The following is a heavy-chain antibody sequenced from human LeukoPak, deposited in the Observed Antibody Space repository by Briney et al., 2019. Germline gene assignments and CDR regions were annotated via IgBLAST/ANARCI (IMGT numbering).Heavy chain of an antibody. J-gene: IGHJ6*02. CDR1: GFIFSTYA. CDR2: ISGSGGST. Sequence: PGGSLRLSCAASGFIFSTYAVTWVRQAPGKGLEWVSCISGSGGSTFYADSVKGRFSISRDNTKNTLYLQINSLRAEDTAVYYCTRDIGCSSSSCYRKDVWGQGTTVTVSS. V-gene: IGHV3-23*01. CDR3: TRDIGCSSSSCYRKDV. D-gene: IGHD2-2*02.